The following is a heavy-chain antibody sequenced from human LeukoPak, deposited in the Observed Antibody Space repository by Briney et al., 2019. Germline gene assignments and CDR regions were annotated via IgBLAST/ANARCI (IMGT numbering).Heavy chain of an antibody. CDR2: IYPGDSDT. V-gene: IGHV5-51*01. CDR1: GYSFTSYW. Sequence: GESLKISCKGSGYSFTSYWLGWVRPMPGKGLEWMGIIYPGDSDTRYSPSFQGQVPISADKSISTAYLQWSSLKASDTAMYYCARRYCSGGSCYSVLDYWGQGTLVTVSS. D-gene: IGHD2-15*01. CDR3: ARRYCSGGSCYSVLDY. J-gene: IGHJ4*02.